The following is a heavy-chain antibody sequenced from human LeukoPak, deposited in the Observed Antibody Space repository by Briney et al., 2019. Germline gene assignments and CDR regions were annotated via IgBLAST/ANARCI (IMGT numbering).Heavy chain of an antibody. V-gene: IGHV3-11*01. CDR2: ISSGGGSI. CDR3: ARDPQRGDGYNYDY. Sequence: GSLRLSRAASGLTLSDHHMSWIRQAPGRGLECVSYISSGGGSISYAESVKGRFTISRDTSKNSLYLQMNSLRAEDTAVYYCARDPQRGDGYNYDYWGQGTLVTVSS. CDR1: GLTLSDHH. J-gene: IGHJ4*02. D-gene: IGHD5-24*01.